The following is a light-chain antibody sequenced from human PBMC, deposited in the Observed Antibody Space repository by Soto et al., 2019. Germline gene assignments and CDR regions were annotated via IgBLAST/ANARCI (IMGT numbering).Light chain of an antibody. CDR2: DAS. CDR1: QDISRW. V-gene: IGKV1-12*01. J-gene: IGKJ5*01. Sequence: EIKIAQSPSCVSPSVGGIITITSRASQDISRWLAWYQQKPGKAPKLLIHDASNLQTGVPSRFSGSGSGTDFTLTVSSLQPEDFATYYCQQANSFPSAFGQGTRLEIK. CDR3: QQANSFPSA.